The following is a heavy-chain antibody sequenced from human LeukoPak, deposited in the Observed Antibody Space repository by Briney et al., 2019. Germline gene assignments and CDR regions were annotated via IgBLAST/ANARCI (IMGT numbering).Heavy chain of an antibody. J-gene: IGHJ6*02. CDR1: GYTFTSYY. CDR2: INPSGGST. D-gene: IGHD3-3*01. CDR3: ARGRFLEWLPGEDYYYGMDV. Sequence: ASVKVSCKASGYTFTSYYMHWVRQAPGQGLEWMGIINPSGGSTSYAQKFQGRVTITADKSTSTAYMELSSLRSEDTAVYYCARGRFLEWLPGEDYYYGMDVWGQGTTVTVSS. V-gene: IGHV1-46*01.